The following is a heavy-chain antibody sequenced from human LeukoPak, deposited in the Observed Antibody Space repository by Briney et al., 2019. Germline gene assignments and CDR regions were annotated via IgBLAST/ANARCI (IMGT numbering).Heavy chain of an antibody. D-gene: IGHD3-10*01. V-gene: IGHV1-46*01. CDR2: INPSGDST. CDR3: ARDRAFSDAFDI. J-gene: IGHJ3*02. Sequence: EASVKVSCKASGGTFSSYAISWVRQAPGQGLEWMGIINPSGDSTNYAQKFQGRVTMTRDTSTSTVYMELSSLRSEDTAVYYCARDRAFSDAFDIWGQGTMVTVSS. CDR1: GGTFSSYA.